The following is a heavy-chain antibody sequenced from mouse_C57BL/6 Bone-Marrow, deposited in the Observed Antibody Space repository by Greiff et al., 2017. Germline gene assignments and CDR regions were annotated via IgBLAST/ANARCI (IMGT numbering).Heavy chain of an antibody. Sequence: QVQLQQSGAELARPGASVKLSCKASGYTFTSYGISWVKQRTGQGLEWIGEIYPRSGNTYYNEKCKGKATLTADKSSSTAYMELRSLTSEDSAVYFCAREAVYYGNPAWFAYWGQGTLVTVAA. CDR1: GYTFTSYG. CDR3: AREAVYYGNPAWFAY. CDR2: IYPRSGNT. D-gene: IGHD2-1*01. V-gene: IGHV1-81*01. J-gene: IGHJ3*01.